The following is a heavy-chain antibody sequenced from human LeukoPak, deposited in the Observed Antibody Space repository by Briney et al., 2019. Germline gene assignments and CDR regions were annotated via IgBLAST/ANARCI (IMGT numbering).Heavy chain of an antibody. CDR3: GGRLGSYYVDN. J-gene: IGHJ4*02. CDR2: ISGSADIT. D-gene: IGHD3-10*01. Sequence: GGSLRLSCAASEFSVSHNYMSWVRQAPGKGLEWVSAISGSADITHYADTVKGRFTISRDNSKNTLYLQMNSLRAEDTAVYYCGGRLGSYYVDNWGQGTLVTVSS. CDR1: EFSVSHNY. V-gene: IGHV3-23*01.